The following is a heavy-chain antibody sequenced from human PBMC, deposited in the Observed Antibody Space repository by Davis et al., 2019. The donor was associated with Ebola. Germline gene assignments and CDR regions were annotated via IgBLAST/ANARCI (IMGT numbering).Heavy chain of an antibody. Sequence: PSETLSLTCAVYGGSFSGYYWSWIRQPPGKGLEWIGEINHSGSTNYNPSLKSRVTISVDTSKNQFSLKLSSVTAADTAVYYCARGLLVGYCSSTSCQGAVYWGQGTLVTVSS. CDR3: ARGLLVGYCSSTSCQGAVY. CDR1: GGSFSGYY. J-gene: IGHJ4*02. V-gene: IGHV4-34*01. CDR2: INHSGST. D-gene: IGHD2-2*01.